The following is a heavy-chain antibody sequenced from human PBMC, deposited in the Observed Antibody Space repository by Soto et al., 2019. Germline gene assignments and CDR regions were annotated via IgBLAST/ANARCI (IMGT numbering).Heavy chain of an antibody. CDR3: ARVPRIHRYFDS. CDR2: LFYLGST. J-gene: IGHJ4*01. Sequence: SETLSLSCGVSGVSITSSSYLWAWVRQSPGRGLEWIGTLFYLGSTDYNPSPNTRVAISADTSRNHLSLRLTSVTAADTAVYFCARVPRIHRYFDSWGHGTLVTVSS. V-gene: IGHV4-39*02. CDR1: GVSITSSSYL.